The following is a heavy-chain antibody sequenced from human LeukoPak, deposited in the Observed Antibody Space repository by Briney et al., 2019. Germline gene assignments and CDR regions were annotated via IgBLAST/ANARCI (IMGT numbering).Heavy chain of an antibody. Sequence: SGTLSLTCAVSGGSVSSGSYYWSWIRQPPGKGLEWIGYIYYSGSTNYNPSLKSRVTISVDTSKNQFSLKLSSVTAADTAVYYCARTGVTAIYWGQGTLVTVSS. CDR2: IYYSGST. CDR3: ARTGVTAIY. CDR1: GGSVSSGSYY. D-gene: IGHD2-21*02. J-gene: IGHJ4*02. V-gene: IGHV4-61*01.